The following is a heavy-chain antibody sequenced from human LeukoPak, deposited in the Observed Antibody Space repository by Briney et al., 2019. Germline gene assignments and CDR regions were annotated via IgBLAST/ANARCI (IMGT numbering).Heavy chain of an antibody. Sequence: GGSLRLSCAASGFTFSSYDMNWVRQAPGKGLEWVSYIRSSGNTIYYADSVKGRFTISRDNVKNALFLQMNSLRADDTAVYYCARGLGLAYNWFDPWGQGTLVTVSS. V-gene: IGHV3-48*03. D-gene: IGHD6-19*01. J-gene: IGHJ5*02. CDR3: ARGLGLAYNWFDP. CDR1: GFTFSSYD. CDR2: IRSSGNTI.